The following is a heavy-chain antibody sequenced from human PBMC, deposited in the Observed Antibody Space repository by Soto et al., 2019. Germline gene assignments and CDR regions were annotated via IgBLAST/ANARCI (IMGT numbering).Heavy chain of an antibody. D-gene: IGHD6-19*01. V-gene: IGHV4-30-2*01. CDR1: GGSISSGGYS. J-gene: IGHJ6*02. CDR3: ARGIEGWYQGRYYYGMDV. CDR2: IYHSGST. Sequence: SSETLSLTCAVSGGSISSGGYSWRWIRQPPGKGLEWIGYIYHSGSTNYNPSLKSRVTISVDTSKNQFSLKLSSVTAADTAVYYCARGIEGWYQGRYYYGMDVWGQGTTVTVS.